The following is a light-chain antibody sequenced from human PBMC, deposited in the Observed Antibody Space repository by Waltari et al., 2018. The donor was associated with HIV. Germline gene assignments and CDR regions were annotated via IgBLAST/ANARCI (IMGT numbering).Light chain of an antibody. CDR2: GAS. Sequence: EIVMTQSPATLSVSPGERATLSCRASQSVSSNLAWYQQKPGQAPRLLIYGASTRATGIPARFSGSGSGTEYTLTISSLQSEDFAVYYWQQYNNWPGFGQGTKVEIK. V-gene: IGKV3-15*01. CDR3: QQYNNWPG. CDR1: QSVSSN. J-gene: IGKJ1*01.